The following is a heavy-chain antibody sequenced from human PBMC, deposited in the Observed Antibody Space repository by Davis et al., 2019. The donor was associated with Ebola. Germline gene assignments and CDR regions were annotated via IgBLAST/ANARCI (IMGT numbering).Heavy chain of an antibody. J-gene: IGHJ4*02. CDR3: AASSPAVSGPFDY. D-gene: IGHD6-19*01. V-gene: IGHV3-30*03. Sequence: GESLKISCAASGFSFFSYGMHWVRQAPGKGLEWVAVISYDGRKEYYEDSVKGRFTISRDNSRNTLYLQMNSLRTEDAAVYYCAASSPAVSGPFDYWGRGTLVTVSS. CDR2: ISYDGRKE. CDR1: GFSFFSYG.